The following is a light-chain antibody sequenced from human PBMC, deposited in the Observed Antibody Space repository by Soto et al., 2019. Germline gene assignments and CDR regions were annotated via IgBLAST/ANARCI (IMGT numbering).Light chain of an antibody. Sequence: IQLTQSPSTLSGSVGYRVTITCRASQGVSTWLAWYQQRPSQAPKLLVYEASKLQSGVPSRFSASGSVRDFTLTISSLQPEDSATYYCQQYYDFRTFGQGTKVDIK. V-gene: IGKV1-5*03. J-gene: IGKJ1*01. CDR1: QGVSTW. CDR2: EAS. CDR3: QQYYDFRT.